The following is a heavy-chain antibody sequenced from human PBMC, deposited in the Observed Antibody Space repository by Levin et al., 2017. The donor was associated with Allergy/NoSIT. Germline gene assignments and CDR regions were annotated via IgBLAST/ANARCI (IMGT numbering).Heavy chain of an antibody. V-gene: IGHV1-2*02. Sequence: ASVKVSCKASGYTFTGYYMHWVRQAPGQGLEWMGWINPNSGGTNYAQKFQGRVTMTRDTSISTAYMELSRLRSDDTAVYYCARDADCSSTSCLYYYYGMDVWGQGTTVTVSS. CDR1: GYTFTGYY. CDR3: ARDADCSSTSCLYYYYGMDV. J-gene: IGHJ6*02. CDR2: INPNSGGT. D-gene: IGHD2-2*01.